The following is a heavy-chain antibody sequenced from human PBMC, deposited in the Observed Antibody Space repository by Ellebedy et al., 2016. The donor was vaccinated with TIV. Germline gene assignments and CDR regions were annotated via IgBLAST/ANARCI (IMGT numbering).Heavy chain of an antibody. CDR3: ARDPSLDWNLDY. J-gene: IGHJ4*02. CDR1: GFTFSRYG. D-gene: IGHD3/OR15-3a*01. Sequence: GGSLRLXXAASGFTFSRYGMHWVRQAPGKGLEWVASIWYDGSSNYYGDTVKGRFSISRDNSKNTLYLQMNSLRVEDTDVYYCARDPSLDWNLDYWGQGTLVTVSS. CDR2: IWYDGSSN. V-gene: IGHV3-33*01.